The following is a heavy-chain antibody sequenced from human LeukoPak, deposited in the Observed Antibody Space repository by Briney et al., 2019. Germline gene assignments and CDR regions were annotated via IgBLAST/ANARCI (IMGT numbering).Heavy chain of an antibody. CDR2: MFPSGST. CDR3: ARHKGGRYSGSYLDY. V-gene: IGHV4-30-2*01. D-gene: IGHD1-26*01. CDR1: GGSISSGNYP. Sequence: SETLSLTCAVSGGSISSGNYPWSWIRQPPGEGLEWIGYMFPSGSTYNNPSLNSRVTLSVDVSKNQFSLKLSSVTAADTAVYYCARHKGGRYSGSYLDYWGQATLVTVSS. J-gene: IGHJ4*02.